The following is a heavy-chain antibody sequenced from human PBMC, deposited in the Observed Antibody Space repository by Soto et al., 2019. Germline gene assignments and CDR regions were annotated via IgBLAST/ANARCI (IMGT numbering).Heavy chain of an antibody. D-gene: IGHD4-4*01. Sequence: PSETLSLTCTVSGGSISSYYWSWIRQPAGKGLEWIGRIYTSGSTNYNPSLKSRVTMSVDTSKNQFSLKLSSVTAADTAVYYCARSSYRSHVNWFDPWGQGTLVTVSS. CDR2: IYTSGST. CDR1: GGSISSYY. J-gene: IGHJ5*02. V-gene: IGHV4-4*07. CDR3: ARSSYRSHVNWFDP.